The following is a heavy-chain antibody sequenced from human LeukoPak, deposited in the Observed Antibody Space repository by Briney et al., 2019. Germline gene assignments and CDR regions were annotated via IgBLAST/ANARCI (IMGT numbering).Heavy chain of an antibody. CDR1: GFTFSSYV. J-gene: IGHJ4*02. V-gene: IGHV3-23*01. Sequence: PGGSLRLSCAASGFTFSSYVMSWVRQAPGKGLEWVSAISGSGGSTYYADSVKGRFTISRDNSRNTLYLQMNSLRAEDTAVYYCAKGGGFFPYGDSPLEYWGQGTLVTVSS. CDR3: AKGGGFFPYGDSPLEY. D-gene: IGHD4-17*01. CDR2: ISGSGGST.